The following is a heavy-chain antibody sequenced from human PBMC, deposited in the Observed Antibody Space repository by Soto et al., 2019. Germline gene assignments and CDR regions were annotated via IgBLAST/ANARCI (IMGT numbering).Heavy chain of an antibody. CDR2: INPSGGST. CDR3: ARVRAARPGGGYYYYYGMDV. CDR1: GYTFTSYY. D-gene: IGHD6-6*01. Sequence: ASVKVSCKASGYTFTSYYMHWVRQAPGQGLEWMGIINPSGGSTSYAQKFQGGVTMTRDTSTSTVYMELSSLRSEDTAVYYCARVRAARPGGGYYYYYGMDVWGQGTTVTVS. V-gene: IGHV1-46*01. J-gene: IGHJ6*02.